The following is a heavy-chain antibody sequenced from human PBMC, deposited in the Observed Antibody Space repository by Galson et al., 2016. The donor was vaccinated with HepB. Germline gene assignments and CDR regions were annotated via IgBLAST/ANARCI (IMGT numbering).Heavy chain of an antibody. Sequence: ETLSLTCAVYGESFTGHYWSWIRQTPGKGLEWVSRVSGSDGDAYYAASVKGGFTISKDYSTNTMFLQMNSLRGEDTGLYYCAKGGLSSGGADCWGPGTLVTVSS. CDR3: AKGGLSSGGADC. D-gene: IGHD6-19*01. V-gene: IGHV3-23*01. CDR2: VSGSDGDA. J-gene: IGHJ4*02. CDR1: GESFTGHY.